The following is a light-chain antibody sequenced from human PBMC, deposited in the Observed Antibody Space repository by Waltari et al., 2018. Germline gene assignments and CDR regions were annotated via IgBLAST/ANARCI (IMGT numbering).Light chain of an antibody. J-gene: IGKJ1*01. CDR1: ASLVYSDGNTY. CDR2: KVS. Sequence: DVVMTQSPLSLPVTLGQPASISCRSTASLVYSDGNTYLSWFHQRPGQSPRRLIYKVSNRDSGVPDRFSGRGSGTDFTLKISRVEAEDVGFYYCMQETHRPRTFGPGSKVEIK. V-gene: IGKV2-30*01. CDR3: MQETHRPRT.